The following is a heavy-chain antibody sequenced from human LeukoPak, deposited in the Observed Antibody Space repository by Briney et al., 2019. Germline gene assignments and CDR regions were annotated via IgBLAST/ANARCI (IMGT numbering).Heavy chain of an antibody. CDR3: ARARDDYGDYLTYGMDV. Sequence: PSETLSLTCTVSGGSISSYYWSWIRQPPGKGLEWIGYIYYSGSTNYNPSLKSRVTISVDTSKNQFSLKLSSVTAADTAVYYCARARDDYGDYLTYGMDVWGQGTTVTVSS. D-gene: IGHD4-17*01. V-gene: IGHV4-59*01. CDR1: GGSISSYY. CDR2: IYYSGST. J-gene: IGHJ6*02.